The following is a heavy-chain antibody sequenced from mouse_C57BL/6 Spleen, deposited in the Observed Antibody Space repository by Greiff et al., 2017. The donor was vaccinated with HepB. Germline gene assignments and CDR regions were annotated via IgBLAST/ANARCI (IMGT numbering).Heavy chain of an antibody. CDR1: GYTFTDYN. CDR3: ARKEGFTTVVAKGYYFDY. CDR2: INPNNGGT. V-gene: IGHV1-18*01. Sequence: VHVKQSGPELVKPGASVKIPCKASGYTFTDYNMDWVKQSHGKSLEWIGDINPNNGGTIYNQKFKGKATLTVDKSSSTAYMELRSLTSEDTAVYYCARKEGFTTVVAKGYYFDYWGQGTTLTVSS. D-gene: IGHD1-1*01. J-gene: IGHJ2*01.